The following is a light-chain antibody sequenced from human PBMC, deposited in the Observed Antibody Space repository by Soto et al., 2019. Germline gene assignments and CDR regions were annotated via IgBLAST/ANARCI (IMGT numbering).Light chain of an antibody. Sequence: QSVLTQPPSVSAAPGQTVTISCSGSSSNIGNNYVSWYQQLPGTAPKLLIYDNNKRPSGIPDRFSGSKSGTSATLGITGLQTGDEAEYYCGTWDSSLSADVVFGGGTKLTVL. CDR2: DNN. CDR1: SSNIGNNY. CDR3: GTWDSSLSADVV. V-gene: IGLV1-51*01. J-gene: IGLJ2*01.